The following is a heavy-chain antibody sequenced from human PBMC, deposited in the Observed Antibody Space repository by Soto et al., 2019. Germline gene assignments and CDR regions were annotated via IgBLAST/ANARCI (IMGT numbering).Heavy chain of an antibody. V-gene: IGHV3-23*01. CDR1: GFTFSSYA. J-gene: IGHJ3*02. Sequence: EVQLLESGGGLVQPGGSLRLSCAASGFTFSSYAMSWVRQAPGTGLGWVSAISGSGGSTYYADSVKGRFTISSDNSKTTLYLQMNSLRAEDTAVYYCAPRAGYFGHAFDIWGQGTMVTVSS. CDR2: ISGSGGST. D-gene: IGHD2-15*01. CDR3: APRAGYFGHAFDI.